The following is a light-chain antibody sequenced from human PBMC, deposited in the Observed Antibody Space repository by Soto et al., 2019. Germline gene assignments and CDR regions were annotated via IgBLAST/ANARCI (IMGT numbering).Light chain of an antibody. CDR1: QSLYNNY. CDR3: LQYGSLIT. CDR2: GAF. V-gene: IGKV3-20*01. J-gene: IGKJ5*01. Sequence: EIVLALSPGTLPLSPEERATLSCRASQSLYNNYLAWHQQKPGQAPRLLIYGAFSRATDIPDRFSGSGSGTDFTLTINRLEPEDSAVYNCLQYGSLITFGQGTRLEIK.